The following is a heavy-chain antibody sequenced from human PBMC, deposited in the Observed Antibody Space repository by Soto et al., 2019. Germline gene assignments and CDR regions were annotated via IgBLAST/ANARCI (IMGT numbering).Heavy chain of an antibody. J-gene: IGHJ4*02. D-gene: IGHD5-12*01. CDR1: GFTFSSYT. Sequence: PGGSLRLSCAASGFTFSSYTMNWVRQAPGKGLEWVSSITSSSSYTYYADSVKGRSAISRDNAKNSLYLQMNSLRAEDTAVYYCEREDDGYNTGIDHWGQGTLVTVSS. CDR3: EREDDGYNTGIDH. CDR2: ITSSSSYT. V-gene: IGHV3-21*01.